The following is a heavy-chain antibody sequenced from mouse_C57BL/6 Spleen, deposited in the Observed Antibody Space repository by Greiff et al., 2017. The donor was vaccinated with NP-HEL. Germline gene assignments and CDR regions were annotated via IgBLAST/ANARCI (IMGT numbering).Heavy chain of an antibody. V-gene: IGHV3-6*01. Sequence: EVKLLESGPGLVKPSQSLSLTCSVTGYSITSGYYWNWIRQFPGNKLEWMGYISYDGSNNYNPSLKNRISITRDTSKNQFFLKLNSVTTEDTATYYCARYYYGSYWYFDVWGTGTTVTVSS. CDR1: GYSITSGYY. CDR2: ISYDGSN. J-gene: IGHJ1*03. D-gene: IGHD1-1*01. CDR3: ARYYYGSYWYFDV.